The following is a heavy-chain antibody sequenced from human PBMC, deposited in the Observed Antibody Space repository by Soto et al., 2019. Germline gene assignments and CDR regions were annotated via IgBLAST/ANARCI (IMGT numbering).Heavy chain of an antibody. Sequence: LSLTCTVSGGSISSYYWSWIRQPPGKGLEWIGYIYYSGSTNYNPSLKSRVTISVDTSKNQFSLKLSSVTAADTAVYYCARGRNFDYWGQGTLVTVSS. CDR2: IYYSGST. V-gene: IGHV4-59*01. J-gene: IGHJ4*02. CDR1: GGSISSYY. CDR3: ARGRNFDY.